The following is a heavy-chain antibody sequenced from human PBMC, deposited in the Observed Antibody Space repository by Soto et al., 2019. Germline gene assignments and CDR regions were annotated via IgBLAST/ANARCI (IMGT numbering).Heavy chain of an antibody. CDR1: GGSISSAGYY. V-gene: IGHV4-31*03. D-gene: IGHD3-9*01. CDR2: IYYSGSA. Sequence: SETLSLTCTVSGGSISSAGYYWSWNRQHPGKGLEWLGYIYYSGSAYYNPSLKSRVSISVDTSKNQFSLKLSSVTAADTAVYYCARSNNYDILTGYYYYYMDVWGKGTTVTVSS. CDR3: ARSNNYDILTGYYYYYMDV. J-gene: IGHJ6*03.